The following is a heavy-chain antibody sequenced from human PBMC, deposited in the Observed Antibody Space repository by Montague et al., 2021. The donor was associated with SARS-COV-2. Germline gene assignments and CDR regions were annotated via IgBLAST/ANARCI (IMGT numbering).Heavy chain of an antibody. CDR3: SRLGSCSYYILDY. D-gene: IGHD3-10*01. CDR2: IYYSGGT. Sequence: SESLSLTCTVSGGSISSSSYDWGWIRQPPGKGLEWIGSIYYSGGTYYNPSVKSRVTISVDTSKNQFSLKLSSVTAADTAVCYCSRLGSCSYYILDYWGQGTLVPVSS. J-gene: IGHJ4*02. V-gene: IGHV4-39*01. CDR1: GGSISSSSYD.